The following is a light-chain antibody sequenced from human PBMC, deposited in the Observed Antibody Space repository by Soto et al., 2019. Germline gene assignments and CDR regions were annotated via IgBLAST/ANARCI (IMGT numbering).Light chain of an antibody. CDR2: LNSDGSH. CDR1: SGLSSYA. J-gene: IGLJ2*01. CDR3: QTWGPGVQEV. Sequence: QSVLTQSPSASASLGASVKLTCTLSSGLSSYAIAWHQQQPEKGPRYLMKLNSDGSHSKGDGIPDRFSGSSSGPERYLTISSLQSEYEADYYCQTWGPGVQEVFGGGTKLTVL. V-gene: IGLV4-69*01.